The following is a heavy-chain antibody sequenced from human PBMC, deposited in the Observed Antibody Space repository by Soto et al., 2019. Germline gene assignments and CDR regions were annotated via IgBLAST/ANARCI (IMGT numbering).Heavy chain of an antibody. CDR3: AKVGENDGYPHVDYYYYGMDV. Sequence: SAQVSCTASRYSVTYYYPHWVRQGPGQGLEWMGIINPTGGGRTKHAQTCQGRVTGTSDRSTSTVYTELTSRRSDDTAVEYWAKVGENDGYPHVDYYYYGMDVWGQGTSVTFSS. V-gene: IGHV1-46*01. CDR2: INPTGGGRT. CDR1: RYSVTYYY. J-gene: IGHJ6*01. D-gene: IGHD1-1*01.